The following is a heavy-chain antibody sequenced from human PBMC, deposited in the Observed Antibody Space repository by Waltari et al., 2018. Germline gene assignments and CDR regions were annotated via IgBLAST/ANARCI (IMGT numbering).Heavy chain of an antibody. CDR1: GFTFSSHW. J-gene: IGHJ4*02. CDR2: ISSNENTT. D-gene: IGHD5-18*01. CDR3: ARVEYSYGPYCFDS. V-gene: IGHV3-74*01. Sequence: EVQLVESGGGLVQPGGSLRLSCEASGFTFSSHWMHWVRQAPGKGLVWVSRISSNENTTTYADSVKGRFTISRDNAKNTLYLQMNSLRAEDTAVYYCARVEYSYGPYCFDSWGQGTPVTVSS.